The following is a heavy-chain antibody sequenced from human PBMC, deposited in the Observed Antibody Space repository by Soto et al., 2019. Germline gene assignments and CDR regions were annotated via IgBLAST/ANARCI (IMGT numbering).Heavy chain of an antibody. V-gene: IGHV1-8*01. D-gene: IGHD2-8*01. Sequence: ASVKVSCKASGYTFTSYDINWVRQATGQGLEWMGWMNPNSGNTGYAQKFQGRVTMTRNTSISTAYMELSSLRSGDTAVYYCARQLGYCTNGVCPGGNWFDPWGQGTLVTVSS. J-gene: IGHJ5*02. CDR3: ARQLGYCTNGVCPGGNWFDP. CDR2: MNPNSGNT. CDR1: GYTFTSYD.